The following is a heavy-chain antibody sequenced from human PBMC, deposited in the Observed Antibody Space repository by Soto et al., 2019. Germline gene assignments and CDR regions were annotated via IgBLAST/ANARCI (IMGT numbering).Heavy chain of an antibody. CDR1: GSSINSSGYY. J-gene: IGHJ4*02. Sequence: SETLSLTCTVSGSSINSSGYYWGWIRQPPGKGLEWIGSMFYGVSTYYNPSLKSRVTVSVDTSKNQFSLNLFSVTAADTAVYFCTIRDEATSYYINHWGRGTLVTVSS. V-gene: IGHV4-39*01. CDR3: TIRDEATSYYINH. CDR2: MFYGVST.